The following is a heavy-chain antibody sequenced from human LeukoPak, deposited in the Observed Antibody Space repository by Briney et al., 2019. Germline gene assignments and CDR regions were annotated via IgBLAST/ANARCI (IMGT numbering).Heavy chain of an antibody. CDR2: ISGSGDST. CDR1: GFTFSSYD. CDR3: AKGRLPYGGNSG. D-gene: IGHD4-23*01. Sequence: GGSLRLSCAASGFTFSSYDMSWVRQAPGKGLEWVSLISGSGDSTYYADSVKGRFTISRDISKNTLYLQMNSLRADDTAVYYCAKGRLPYGGNSGWGQGTLVTVSS. V-gene: IGHV3-23*01. J-gene: IGHJ4*02.